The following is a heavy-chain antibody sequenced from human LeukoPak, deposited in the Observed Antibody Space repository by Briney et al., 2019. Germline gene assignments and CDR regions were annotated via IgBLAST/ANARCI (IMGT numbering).Heavy chain of an antibody. CDR3: ARLTVSGQLDY. V-gene: IGHV3-66*01. D-gene: IGHD6-19*01. CDR2: IYTDGST. CDR1: GFTVSGNY. J-gene: IGHJ4*02. Sequence: GGSLRLSCAASGFTVSGNYMIWVRQAPGKGLEWVSVIYTDGSTYYADSVKGRFTISRDNSKTTLHLQMNSLRVEDTAVYYCARLTVSGQLDYWGQGTLVTVSS.